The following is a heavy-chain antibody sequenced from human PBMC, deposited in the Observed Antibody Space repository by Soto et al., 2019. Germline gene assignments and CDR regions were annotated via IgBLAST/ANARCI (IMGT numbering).Heavy chain of an antibody. V-gene: IGHV4-34*01. CDR3: ARGLEGDYDYSSYGRDV. Sequence: PSETLSLTCAVYGGSFSGYYWSWIRQPPGKGLEWIGEINHSGSTNYNPSLKSRVTISVDTSKNQFSLKLSSVTAADTAVYYCARGLEGDYDYSSYGRDVGGQGTTVTVSS. D-gene: IGHD4-17*01. CDR1: GGSFSGYY. J-gene: IGHJ6*02. CDR2: INHSGST.